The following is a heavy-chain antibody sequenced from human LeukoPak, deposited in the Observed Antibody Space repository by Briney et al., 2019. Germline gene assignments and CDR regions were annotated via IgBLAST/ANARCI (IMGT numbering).Heavy chain of an antibody. Sequence: ASVKVSCKASGGTFSSSAISWVRQAPGQGLEWMGGIIPIFGTANYAQKFQGRVTITTDESTSTAYMELSSLRSEDTAVYYCARPGLGRDGYNYFDYWGQGTLVTVSS. J-gene: IGHJ4*02. V-gene: IGHV1-69*05. CDR2: IIPIFGTA. CDR3: ARPGLGRDGYNYFDY. CDR1: GGTFSSSA. D-gene: IGHD5-24*01.